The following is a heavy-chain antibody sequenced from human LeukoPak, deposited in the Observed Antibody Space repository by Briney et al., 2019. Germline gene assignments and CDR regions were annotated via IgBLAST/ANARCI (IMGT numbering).Heavy chain of an antibody. V-gene: IGHV4-30-2*01. D-gene: IGHD3-10*01. CDR2: VYQTGAT. CDR3: ARGGASGSYPEPLDS. CDR1: GGSLSDADYS. J-gene: IGHJ4*02. Sequence: PSETLSLTCSVSGGSLSDADYSWNWIRQPPGKGLEWIGYVYQTGATYYNPSLTSRVTMSMDTSKNQFSLSLISVTAADTAVYYCARGGASGSYPEPLDSWGQGTPVTVSS.